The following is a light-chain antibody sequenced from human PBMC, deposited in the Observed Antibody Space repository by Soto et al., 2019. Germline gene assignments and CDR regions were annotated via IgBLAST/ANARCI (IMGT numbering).Light chain of an antibody. CDR2: GAS. CDR3: QQYNNWPPWA. J-gene: IGKJ1*01. CDR1: QSVSSN. Sequence: EIVMTQSPATLSVSPGERGTLSCRASQSVSSNLAWYQQKPGQAPRLLIYGASTRATGIPARFSGSGSGTEYALTISSRQSDAFAAYYCQQYNNWPPWALGQGRKV. V-gene: IGKV3-15*01.